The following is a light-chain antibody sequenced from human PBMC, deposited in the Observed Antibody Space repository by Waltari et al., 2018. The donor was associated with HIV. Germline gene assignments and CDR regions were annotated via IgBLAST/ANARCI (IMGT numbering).Light chain of an antibody. J-gene: IGKJ2*01. CDR2: GAS. CDR3: LQDYTYPRT. CDR1: QKIGND. V-gene: IGKV1-6*01. Sequence: AIQMSQSPSSLSASVGASVTITCRASQKIGNDLAWYQQKLGEAPKLLIYGASNLHSGVSSRFSGSGSGRDFTLTISGLQPEDFAIYYCLQDYTYPRTFGQGTNLDI.